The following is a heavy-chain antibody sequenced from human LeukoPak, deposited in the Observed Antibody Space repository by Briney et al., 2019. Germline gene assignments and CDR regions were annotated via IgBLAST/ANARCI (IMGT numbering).Heavy chain of an antibody. V-gene: IGHV4-34*01. J-gene: IGHJ4*02. CDR1: GESFSGYF. CDR2: INHSGII. D-gene: IGHD3-10*01. Sequence: PSETLSLTCAVYGESFSGYFWTWIRQPPGKGLEWIGEINHSGIINYNPFLKSRVTISVDTSKNQFSLKLSSVTAADTAVYYCARTLWFGELSTVYWGQGTLVTVSS. CDR3: ARTLWFGELSTVY.